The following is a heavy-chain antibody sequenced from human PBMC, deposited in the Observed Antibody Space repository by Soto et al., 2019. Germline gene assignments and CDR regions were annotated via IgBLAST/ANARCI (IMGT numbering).Heavy chain of an antibody. V-gene: IGHV1-69*12. J-gene: IGHJ5*02. CDR1: GGTFSSYA. D-gene: IGHD3-22*01. Sequence: QVQLVQSGAEVKKPGSSVKVSCKASGGTFSSYAITWVRQAPGQGLEWMGGIIPIFGTANYAQKFQGRVTINADESTSTAYMELSSLRSEDTAVYYCARDRGTSSGYYPYWFDPWGQGTLVTGSS. CDR2: IIPIFGTA. CDR3: ARDRGTSSGYYPYWFDP.